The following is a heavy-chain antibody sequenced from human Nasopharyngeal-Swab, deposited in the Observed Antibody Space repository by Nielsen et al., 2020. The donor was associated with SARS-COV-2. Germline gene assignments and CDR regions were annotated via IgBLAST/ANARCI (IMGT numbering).Heavy chain of an antibody. J-gene: IGHJ4*02. V-gene: IGHV4-61*05. CDR3: ARGKAVTYDY. D-gene: IGHD4-17*01. Sequence: SETLSLTCTVSGGSISSSSYYWGWIRQPPGKGLEWIGYIYYSGSTNYNPSLKSRVTISVDSSKNQFSLKLSSVTAADTAVYYCARGKAVTYDYWGQGTLVTVSS. CDR1: GGSISSSSYY. CDR2: IYYSGST.